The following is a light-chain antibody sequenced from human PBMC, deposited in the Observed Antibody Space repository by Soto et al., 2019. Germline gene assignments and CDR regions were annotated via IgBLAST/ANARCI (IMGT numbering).Light chain of an antibody. J-gene: IGKJ5*01. CDR3: QQSYMDPIT. CDR1: QSISTY. Sequence: DIQMTQSPSSLSASVANRVTITCRASQSISTYLNWYQKKPGKAPNLLIYDASRLQSGVPSRFSGSGGGTDFTLSISSVQPEDFATYFCQQSYMDPITFGQGTQLEI. CDR2: DAS. V-gene: IGKV1-39*01.